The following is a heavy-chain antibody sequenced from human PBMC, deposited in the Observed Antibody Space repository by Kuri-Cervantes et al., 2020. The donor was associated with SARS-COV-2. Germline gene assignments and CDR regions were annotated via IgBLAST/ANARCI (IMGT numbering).Heavy chain of an antibody. CDR2: ISSSSSYI. CDR3: ARGLGTADAFDI. J-gene: IGHJ3*02. CDR1: GFTFSSYA. D-gene: IGHD1-1*01. Sequence: LSLTCAASGFTFSSYAMSWVRQAPGKGLEWVSSISSSSSYIYYADSVKGRFTIPRDNAKNSLYLQMNSLRAEDTAVYYCARGLGTADAFDIWGQGTMVTVSS. V-gene: IGHV3-21*01.